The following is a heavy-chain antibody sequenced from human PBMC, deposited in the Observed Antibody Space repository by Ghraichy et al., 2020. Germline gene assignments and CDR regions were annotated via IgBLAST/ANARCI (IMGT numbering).Heavy chain of an antibody. J-gene: IGHJ5*01. CDR3: ARAIGHPEGDWFDS. V-gene: IGHV6-1*01. CDR2: TYFRSKWFY. D-gene: IGHD3-16*01. CDR1: GDSVSSNSVG. Sequence: SQTLSLTCAISGDSVSSNSVGWNWIRQSPSRGLEWMGRTYFRSKWFYDYALSVRGRITVNPATSKNQFSLLLDSVTPAASTIYYCARAIGHPEGDWFDSWGQGISVSVSS.